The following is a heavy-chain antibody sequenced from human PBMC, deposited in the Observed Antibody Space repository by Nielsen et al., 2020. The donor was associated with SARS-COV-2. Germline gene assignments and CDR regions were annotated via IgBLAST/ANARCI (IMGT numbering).Heavy chain of an antibody. CDR1: GFTFDDYA. V-gene: IGHV3-43D*03. D-gene: IGHD1-26*01. Sequence: GGSLRLSCAASGFTFDDYAMHWVRQAPGKGLEWVSLISWDGGSTYYADSVKGRFTISRDNSKNSLYLQMNSLRAEDTAMYYCARSSRYYGQWELPHLDYWGQGTLVTVSS. CDR3: ARSSRYYGQWELPHLDY. CDR2: ISWDGGST. J-gene: IGHJ4*02.